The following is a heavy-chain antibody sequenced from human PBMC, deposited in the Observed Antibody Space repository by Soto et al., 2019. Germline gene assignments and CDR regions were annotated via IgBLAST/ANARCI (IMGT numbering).Heavy chain of an antibody. CDR1: GFTFTHYT. CDR3: AKDRERFVEGLPPTCDF. Sequence: EVQLLESGGGLVQPGGSLRLSCAASGFTFTHYTMSWVRQAPGKGLEWVSGIIGSGAATYYADSVKGRFTISRDNSENTLYLQMNSLGAEDTAVYDCAKDRERFVEGLPPTCDFWSPGILVAVSS. J-gene: IGHJ4*02. CDR2: IIGSGAAT. V-gene: IGHV3-23*01. D-gene: IGHD3-3*01.